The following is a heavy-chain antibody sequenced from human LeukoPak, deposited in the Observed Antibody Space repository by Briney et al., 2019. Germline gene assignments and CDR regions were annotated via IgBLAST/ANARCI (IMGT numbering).Heavy chain of an antibody. CDR3: ARGDAHYMDV. D-gene: IGHD2-8*01. Sequence: GESLKISCKGSGYTFTGYYMHWVRQAPGQGLEWMGWINPNSGGTNYAQKFQGRVTMTRDTSISTAYMELSSLRSEDTAVYYCARGDAHYMDVWGKGTTVTVSS. CDR2: INPNSGGT. CDR1: GYTFTGYY. J-gene: IGHJ6*03. V-gene: IGHV1-2*02.